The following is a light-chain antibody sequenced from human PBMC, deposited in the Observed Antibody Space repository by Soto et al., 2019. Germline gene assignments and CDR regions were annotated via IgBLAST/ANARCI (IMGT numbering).Light chain of an antibody. J-gene: IGKJ1*01. CDR2: GAS. CDR1: QSVRSSH. CDR3: QQYSSSPAT. Sequence: EIVLTQSPGTLSLSPGERATLSCRASQSVRSSHLTWYQQKPGQAPRLLIYGASSRATGIPDRFSGSGSGTDFTLTISRLEPEDFAVYYCQQYSSSPATFGQGNKVEIK. V-gene: IGKV3-20*01.